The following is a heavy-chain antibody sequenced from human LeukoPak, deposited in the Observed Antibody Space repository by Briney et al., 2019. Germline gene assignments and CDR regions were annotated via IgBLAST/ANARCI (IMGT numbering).Heavy chain of an antibody. Sequence: GGSLRLSCAASGFTFSTYWMSWVRQAPGKGLEWVANIKQDGSEKHYVDSVKGRFTISRGNAKNSLYLQMNSLRAEDTAVYYCATPLDYYDSSGYHQGGDWGQGTLVTVSS. V-gene: IGHV3-7*03. J-gene: IGHJ4*02. CDR3: ATPLDYYDSSGYHQGGD. D-gene: IGHD3-22*01. CDR2: IKQDGSEK. CDR1: GFTFSTYW.